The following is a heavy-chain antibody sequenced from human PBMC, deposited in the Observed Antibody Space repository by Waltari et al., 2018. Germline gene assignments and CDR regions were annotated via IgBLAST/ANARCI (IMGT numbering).Heavy chain of an antibody. D-gene: IGHD5-18*01. CDR3: AVSPDTATSRAAFHF. Sequence: QVQLQESGPGLAKASQTLSLTCGVSGGSISNLNFYWSWIRQPAGKGLEWIGRIYRSGVTDYHPSLRGRARMFLDMSKNQFSLTVDSLIAADTAVYYCAVSPDTATSRAAFHFWGPGTTVSVSS. CDR2: IYRSGVT. V-gene: IGHV4-61*02. CDR1: GGSISNLNFY. J-gene: IGHJ6*02.